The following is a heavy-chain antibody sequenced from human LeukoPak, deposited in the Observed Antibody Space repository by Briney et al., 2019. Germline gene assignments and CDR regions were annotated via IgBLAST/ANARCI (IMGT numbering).Heavy chain of an antibody. CDR2: SRNKANSYTT. CDR3: VRVISGSYAFDI. CDR1: GFIFSDHY. V-gene: IGHV3-72*01. J-gene: IGHJ3*02. D-gene: IGHD1-26*01. Sequence: GGSLRLSCAASGFIFSDHYMDWVRQAPGKGLDWVGRSRNKANSYTTEYAASVKGRFTISRDDSKNSLYLQMSSLKTEDTAVYYCVRVISGSYAFDIWGQGTMVTASS.